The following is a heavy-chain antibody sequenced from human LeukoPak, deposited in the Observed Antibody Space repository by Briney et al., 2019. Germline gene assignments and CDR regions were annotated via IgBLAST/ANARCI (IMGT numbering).Heavy chain of an antibody. J-gene: IGHJ4*02. V-gene: IGHV3-23*01. CDR3: ANRGAADYFDY. CDR1: GFTFSSYA. D-gene: IGHD6-13*01. Sequence: GGSLRLSCAASGFTFSSYAMSWVRQAPGKGLEWVSAISGSGGSTYYADSVKGRFTISRDNSKNTLYLQMNSLRAEDTDVYYCANRGAADYFDYWGQGTLVTVSS. CDR2: ISGSGGST.